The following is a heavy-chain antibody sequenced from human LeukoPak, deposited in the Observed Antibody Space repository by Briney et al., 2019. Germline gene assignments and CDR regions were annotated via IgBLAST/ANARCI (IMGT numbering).Heavy chain of an antibody. D-gene: IGHD7-27*01. J-gene: IGHJ6*03. CDR3: AKGIRQLGNYYYYMDV. V-gene: IGHV3-23*01. CDR1: GFTFKTYA. CDR2: ISGTGANT. Sequence: PGGSLRLSCGASGFTFKTYAMSWVRQAPGKGLEWVSAISGTGANTFYADSVKGRFTMSRDNPNNMLYLQMNSLRVEDTALYYCAKGIRQLGNYYYYMDVWGKGTTVTVSS.